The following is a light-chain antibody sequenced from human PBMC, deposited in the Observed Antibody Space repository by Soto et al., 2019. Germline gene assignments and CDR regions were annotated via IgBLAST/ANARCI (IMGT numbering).Light chain of an antibody. Sequence: QSALTQPRSVSGSPGQSVTISCTGTSSDVGGYNYVSWYQQHPGKAPKVMNYDVTKRPSGVPDRFSGSKSGNTASLTISGRQAEDEADYYCCSYGGRHTLGVFGTGTKLTVL. V-gene: IGLV2-11*01. CDR1: SSDVGGYNY. CDR3: CSYGGRHTLGV. J-gene: IGLJ1*01. CDR2: DVT.